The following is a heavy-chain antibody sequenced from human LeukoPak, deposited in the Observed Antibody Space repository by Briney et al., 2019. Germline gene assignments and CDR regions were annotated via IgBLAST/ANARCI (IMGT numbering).Heavy chain of an antibody. CDR2: IIPICGTA. CDR3: ARARDFIVVVPAAILRHDAFDI. V-gene: IGHV1-69*05. J-gene: IGHJ3*02. CDR1: GGTFSSYA. Sequence: SVKVSCKASGGTFSSYAISWVRQAPGQGLEWMGGIIPICGTANYAQKFQGRVTITTDESTSTAYMELSSLRSEDTAVYYCARARDFIVVVPAAILRHDAFDIWGQGTMVTVSS. D-gene: IGHD2-2*01.